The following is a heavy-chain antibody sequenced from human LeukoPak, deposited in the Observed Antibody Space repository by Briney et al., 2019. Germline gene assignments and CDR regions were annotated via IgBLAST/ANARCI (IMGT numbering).Heavy chain of an antibody. J-gene: IGHJ4*02. CDR1: GFTFSSYG. V-gene: IGHV3-23*01. D-gene: IGHD3-10*01. Sequence: GGSLRLSCAASGFTFSSYGMHWVRQAPGKGLEWVSAISGSGGSTYYADSVKGRFTISRDNSKNTLYLQMNSLRAEDTAVYYCAKDITMVRGGYFDYWGQGTLVTVSS. CDR3: AKDITMVRGGYFDY. CDR2: ISGSGGST.